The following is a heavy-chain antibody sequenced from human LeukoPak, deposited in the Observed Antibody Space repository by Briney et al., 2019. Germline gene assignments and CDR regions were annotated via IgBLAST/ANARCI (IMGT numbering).Heavy chain of an antibody. J-gene: IGHJ3*02. CDR2: ISSNGGST. CDR1: GFTFSSYA. Sequence: GGSLRLSCAASGFTFSSYAMHWVRQAPGKGLEYVSAISSNGGSTYYANSVKGRFTISRDNSKNTLYLQMGSLRAEDMAVYYCARAYSSGWSDAFDIWGQGTMVTVSS. CDR3: ARAYSSGWSDAFDI. D-gene: IGHD6-19*01. V-gene: IGHV3-64*01.